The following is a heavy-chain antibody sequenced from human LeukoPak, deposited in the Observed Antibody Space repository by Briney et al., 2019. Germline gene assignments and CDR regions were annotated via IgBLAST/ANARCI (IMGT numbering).Heavy chain of an antibody. CDR2: MLYSGST. CDR3: ARSYSSGFDY. Sequence: SETLSLTCTVSGASISNFYWSWIRQAPGQGLEWIGYMLYSGSTNQKPSLRSRVTISVDTSKNQVSLKLSSVTAADTAVYYCARSYSSGFDYWGQGTLVTVSS. CDR1: GASISNFY. J-gene: IGHJ4*02. D-gene: IGHD6-19*01. V-gene: IGHV4-59*08.